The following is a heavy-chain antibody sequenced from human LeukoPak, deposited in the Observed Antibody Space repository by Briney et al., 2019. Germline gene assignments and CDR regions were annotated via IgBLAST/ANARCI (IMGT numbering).Heavy chain of an antibody. CDR3: ARTLKYYYDSSGYFDY. D-gene: IGHD3-22*01. V-gene: IGHV4-59*08. CDR2: IYYSGST. J-gene: IGHJ4*02. CDR1: GGSISSYY. Sequence: PSETLSLTCTVSGGSISSYYWSWIRQPPGKGLEWIGYIYYSGSTNYNPSLKSRVTISVDTSKNQFSLKLSSVTAADTAVYYCARTLKYYYDSSGYFDYWGQGTWSPSP.